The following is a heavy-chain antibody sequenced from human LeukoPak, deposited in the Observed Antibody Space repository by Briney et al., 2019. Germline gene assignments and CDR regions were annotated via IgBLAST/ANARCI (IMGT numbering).Heavy chain of an antibody. Sequence: ASVKVSCKASGYIFTGYYIHWVRQAPGQGLEWMGRINPNSCGTNYAQKFQGRVTMTRDTSISTAYMELSNLKSDDTAVYYCARDRGSGLDAFDIWGQGTMVTVSS. J-gene: IGHJ3*02. D-gene: IGHD2-15*01. CDR2: INPNSCGT. CDR3: ARDRGSGLDAFDI. V-gene: IGHV1-2*06. CDR1: GYIFTGYY.